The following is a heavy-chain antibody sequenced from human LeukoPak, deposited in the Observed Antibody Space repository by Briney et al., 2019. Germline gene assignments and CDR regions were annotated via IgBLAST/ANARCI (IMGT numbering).Heavy chain of an antibody. J-gene: IGHJ4*02. Sequence: GGSLRLSCAASGFTFSSYAMSWVRQAPGKGLQWVSGISGSGGSTYYADSVKGRFTISRDNSKNTLYLQMNSLRAEDPAVYCAKHGFGVFEGYWGQGTLVTVSS. CDR3: AKHGFGVFEGY. CDR1: GFTFSSYA. V-gene: IGHV3-23*01. CDR2: ISGSGGST. D-gene: IGHD3-10*01.